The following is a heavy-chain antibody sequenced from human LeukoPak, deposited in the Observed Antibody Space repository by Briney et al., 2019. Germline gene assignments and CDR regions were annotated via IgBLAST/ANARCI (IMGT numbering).Heavy chain of an antibody. Sequence: ALVKVSCKASGYTFTSYGISWVRQAPGQGLEWMGWISAYNGNTNYAQKLQGRVTMTTDTSTSTAYMELRSLRSDDTAVYYCARDDPIAVAAVDAFDIWGQGTMVTVSS. CDR3: ARDDPIAVAAVDAFDI. CDR2: ISAYNGNT. J-gene: IGHJ3*02. CDR1: GYTFTSYG. D-gene: IGHD6-19*01. V-gene: IGHV1-18*01.